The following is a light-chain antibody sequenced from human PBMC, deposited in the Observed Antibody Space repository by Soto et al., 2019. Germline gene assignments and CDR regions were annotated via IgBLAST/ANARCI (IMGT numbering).Light chain of an antibody. CDR2: GNS. V-gene: IGLV1-40*01. CDR1: SSNIGAGYD. CDR3: QSYDSSLSVYV. Sequence: VLTQPPSVSGAPGQRVTISCTGSSSNIGAGYDVHWYQQLPGTAPKLLIYGNSNRPSGVPDRFSGSKSGTSASLAITGLQAEDEADYYCQSYDSSLSVYVFGTGTKVTVL. J-gene: IGLJ1*01.